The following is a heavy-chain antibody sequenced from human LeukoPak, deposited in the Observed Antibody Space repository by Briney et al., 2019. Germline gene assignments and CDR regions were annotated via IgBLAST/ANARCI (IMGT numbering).Heavy chain of an antibody. D-gene: IGHD5-12*01. Sequence: QPGGSLRLSCAASGFTFRNYAMSWVRQAPGKGLEWVAHISGSGGTTSYADSVKGRFTISRDTSTNTLFLQMDSLRADDTAAFYCAKDLDSGYGIQFDCWGQGTLVTVSS. V-gene: IGHV3-23*01. J-gene: IGHJ4*02. CDR2: ISGSGGTT. CDR1: GFTFRNYA. CDR3: AKDLDSGYGIQFDC.